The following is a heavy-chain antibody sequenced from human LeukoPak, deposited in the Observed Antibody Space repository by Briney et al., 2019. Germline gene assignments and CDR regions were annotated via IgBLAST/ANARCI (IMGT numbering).Heavy chain of an antibody. CDR2: ISSSGNTI. D-gene: IGHD6-6*01. V-gene: IGHV3-48*03. CDR1: EFTFTSYE. CDR3: ARGPSIAARYDAFDI. Sequence: GGSLRLSCAASEFTFTSYELNWVRQAPGKGPEWVSYISSSGNTISYADSVKGRFTISRDNAKNSLYLQVNSLRAEDTAVYYCARGPSIAARYDAFDIWGQGTMVTVSS. J-gene: IGHJ3*02.